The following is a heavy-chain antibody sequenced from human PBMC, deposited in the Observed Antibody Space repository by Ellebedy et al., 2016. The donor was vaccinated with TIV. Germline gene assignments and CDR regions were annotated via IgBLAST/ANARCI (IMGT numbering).Heavy chain of an antibody. V-gene: IGHV3-23*01. CDR1: GFTFNFYA. D-gene: IGHD6-19*01. Sequence: GESLKISCAASGFTFNFYAMSWVRQAPGKGLEWVSAISGNGGSTYYADSVKGRFTISRDNSKNTLYLQMNSLRAEDTAVYYCAKDTRGAVAEANSYYYYYGMDVWGQGTTVTVSS. J-gene: IGHJ6*02. CDR3: AKDTRGAVAEANSYYYYYGMDV. CDR2: ISGNGGST.